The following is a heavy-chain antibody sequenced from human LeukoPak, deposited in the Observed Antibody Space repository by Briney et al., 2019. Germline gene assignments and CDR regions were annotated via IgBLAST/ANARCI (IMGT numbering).Heavy chain of an antibody. CDR2: ISSSGSTI. Sequence: GGSLRLSCAASGFTFSDYYVSWIRQAPGKGLEWVSYISSSGSTIYYADSVKGRFTISRDNAKNSLYLQMNSLRAEDTAVYYCARDLRSSGYYAFDYWGQGTLVTVSS. V-gene: IGHV3-11*04. CDR3: ARDLRSSGYYAFDY. J-gene: IGHJ4*02. D-gene: IGHD3-22*01. CDR1: GFTFSDYY.